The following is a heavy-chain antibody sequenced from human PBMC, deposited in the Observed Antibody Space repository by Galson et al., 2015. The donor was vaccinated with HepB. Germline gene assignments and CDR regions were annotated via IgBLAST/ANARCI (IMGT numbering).Heavy chain of an antibody. J-gene: IGHJ4*02. CDR1: GYTFTSYY. D-gene: IGHD6-19*01. CDR3: ALMGYSSGWYVDY. Sequence: SVKVSCKASGYTFTSYYMHWVRQAPGHGLEWMGIINPSGGSTSYAQKFQGRVTMTRDTSTSTVYMELSSLRSEDTAVYYCALMGYSSGWYVDYWGQGTLVTVSS. V-gene: IGHV1-46*01. CDR2: INPSGGST.